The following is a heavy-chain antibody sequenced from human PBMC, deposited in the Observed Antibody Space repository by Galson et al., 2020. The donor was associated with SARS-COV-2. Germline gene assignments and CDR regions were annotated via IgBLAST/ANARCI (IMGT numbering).Heavy chain of an antibody. CDR1: GGTFSSYA. Sequence: SVKVSCKASGGTFSSYAISWVRQAPGQGLEWMGGIIPIFGTANYAQKFQGRVTITADESTSTAYMELSSLRSEDTAVYYCARDQAPYYYDSSGYYRWGEDAFDIWGQGTMVTVSS. V-gene: IGHV1-69*13. J-gene: IGHJ3*02. D-gene: IGHD3-22*01. CDR3: ARDQAPYYYDSSGYYRWGEDAFDI. CDR2: IIPIFGTA.